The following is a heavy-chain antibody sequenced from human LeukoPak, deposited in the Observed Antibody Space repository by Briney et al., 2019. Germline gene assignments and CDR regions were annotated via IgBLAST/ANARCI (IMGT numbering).Heavy chain of an antibody. CDR2: IYYSGST. Sequence: PSQTLSLTCTVSGGSISSGGYFWSWIRQHPGKGLEWIGYIYYSGSTSYNPSLKGRVTISVDTSKNQFSLRLSSVTAADTAIYYCASVSYDTSLQHWGQGTLVTVSS. CDR1: GGSISSGGYF. D-gene: IGHD3-22*01. J-gene: IGHJ1*01. V-gene: IGHV4-31*03. CDR3: ASVSYDTSLQH.